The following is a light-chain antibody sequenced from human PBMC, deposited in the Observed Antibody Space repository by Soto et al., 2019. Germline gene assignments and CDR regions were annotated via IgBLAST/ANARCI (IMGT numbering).Light chain of an antibody. CDR1: QDISNY. CDR3: QKYNSAPRT. V-gene: IGKV1-27*01. J-gene: IGKJ1*01. Sequence: DIQMTQSPSSLSASVGDRVTITCRASQDISNYLAWYQQKPGKVPKLLIYAASTLQSGVPSRFSGSGSGTYFILTISSLQPEDVANYYCQKYNSAPRTFGQGTKVEIK. CDR2: AAS.